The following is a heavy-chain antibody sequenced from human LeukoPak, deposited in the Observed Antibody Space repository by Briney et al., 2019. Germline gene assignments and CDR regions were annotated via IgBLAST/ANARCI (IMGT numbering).Heavy chain of an antibody. V-gene: IGHV4-59*08. CDR2: FYYSGST. J-gene: IGHJ4*02. CDR3: ASEWADYYGSGSYYND. CDR1: GGFMSCCN. Sequence: SETLSLTCSVSGGFMSCCNGSWLRQPREEGVEWIGYFYYSGSTYYNPSLRSRVTISVDTSKNQFSLKLSSVTAADTAVYYCASEWADYYGSGSYYNDWGQGTLVTVSS. D-gene: IGHD3-10*01.